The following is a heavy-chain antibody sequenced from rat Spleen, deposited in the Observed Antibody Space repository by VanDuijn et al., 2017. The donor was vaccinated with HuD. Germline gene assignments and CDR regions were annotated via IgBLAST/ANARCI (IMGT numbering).Heavy chain of an antibody. J-gene: IGHJ3*01. Sequence: EVQLVESGGGLVQPGRSLKLSCAASGFTFSNYGMAWVRQAPTKGLEWVATISYDGSSTYYRDSVKGRFTISRDNAKSTLYLQMDSLRSEGTATYYCARPYYGYTSYNWFAYWSQGTLVTVSS. D-gene: IGHD1-9*01. CDR3: ARPYYGYTSYNWFAY. CDR2: ISYDGSST. V-gene: IGHV5-29*01. CDR1: GFTFSNYG.